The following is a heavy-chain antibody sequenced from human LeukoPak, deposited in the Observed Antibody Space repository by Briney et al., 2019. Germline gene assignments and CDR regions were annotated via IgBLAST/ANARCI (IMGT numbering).Heavy chain of an antibody. CDR2: ISYDGSNK. CDR1: GFTFSSYA. D-gene: IGHD3-10*01. Sequence: PGRSLRLSCAASGFTFSSYAMHWVRQAPGQGLEWLAVISYDGSNKYYADSVEGRFTISRDNSKNTLYLQMNSLRAEDTAVYYCASPMVRGVIKVGPYGYWGQGTLVTVSS. V-gene: IGHV3-30*04. J-gene: IGHJ4*02. CDR3: ASPMVRGVIKVGPYGY.